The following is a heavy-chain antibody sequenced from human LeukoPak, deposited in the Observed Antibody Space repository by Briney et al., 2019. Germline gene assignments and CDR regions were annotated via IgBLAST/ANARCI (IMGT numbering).Heavy chain of an antibody. Sequence: SETLSLTCTVPGYSISSGYYWGWIRQPPGKGLEWIGSIYHSGSTYYNPSLKSRVTISVDTSKNQFSLKLSSVTAADTAVYYCARDAIVYYYDSAGAFDIWGQGTMVTVSS. J-gene: IGHJ3*02. CDR3: ARDAIVYYYDSAGAFDI. V-gene: IGHV4-38-2*02. CDR2: IYHSGST. D-gene: IGHD3-22*01. CDR1: GYSISSGYY.